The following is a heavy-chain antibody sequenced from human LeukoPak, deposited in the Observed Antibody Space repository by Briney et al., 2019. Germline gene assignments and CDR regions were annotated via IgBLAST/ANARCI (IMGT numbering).Heavy chain of an antibody. CDR3: ARFSYYYYYMDV. J-gene: IGHJ6*03. CDR1: GGSFSGYY. V-gene: IGHV4-34*01. CDR2: INHSGST. Sequence: SETLSLTCAVYGGSFSGYYWSWIRQPPGKGLEWIGEINHSGSTNYNPSLKSRVTISVDTSKNQFSLKLSSVTAADTAVYYCARFSYYYYYMDVWGKGTTVTVSS.